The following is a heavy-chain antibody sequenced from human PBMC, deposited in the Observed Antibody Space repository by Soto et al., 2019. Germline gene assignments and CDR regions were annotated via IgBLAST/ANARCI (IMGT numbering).Heavy chain of an antibody. CDR2: ISGSGGNT. J-gene: IGHJ6*02. D-gene: IGHD3-22*01. CDR3: AKDRGYYYDSSGYYYYYGMDV. V-gene: IGHV3-23*01. Sequence: GGSLRLSCAASGFTFSSYAMNWVRQAPGKGLEWVSGISGSGGNTYYADSVKGRFTISRDNSKNTLYLQMNSLRAEETAVYYCAKDRGYYYDSSGYYYYYGMDVWGQGTTVTVSS. CDR1: GFTFSSYA.